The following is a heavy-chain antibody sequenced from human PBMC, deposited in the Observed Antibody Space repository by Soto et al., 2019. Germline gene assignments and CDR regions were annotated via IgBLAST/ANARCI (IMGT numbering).Heavy chain of an antibody. Sequence: EVQLVESGGGLIQPGGSLRLSCAASGFTVSSNYMSWVRQAPGKGLEWVSVIHSGGTTFYADSVKGRFTISRDSSKNTLYLQMNSLRAEDTAVYYCARDTNHPYYYGSGSFHGMDVWGQGTTVSVSS. CDR3: ARDTNHPYYYGSGSFHGMDV. V-gene: IGHV3-53*01. D-gene: IGHD3-10*01. CDR1: GFTVSSNY. J-gene: IGHJ6*02. CDR2: IHSGGTT.